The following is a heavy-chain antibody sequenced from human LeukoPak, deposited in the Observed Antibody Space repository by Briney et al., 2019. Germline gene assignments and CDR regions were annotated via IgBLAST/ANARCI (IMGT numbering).Heavy chain of an antibody. CDR1: GFTFSSYA. J-gene: IGHJ6*02. V-gene: IGHV3-30-3*01. Sequence: PGGSLRLSCAASGFTFSSYAMHWVRQAPGKGLEWVAVISYDGSNKYYADSVKGRFTISRDNSKNTLYLQMNSLRAEDTAVYYCARSFDYGDYYYYYGMDVWGQGTTVTVSS. CDR2: ISYDGSNK. CDR3: ARSFDYGDYYYYYGMDV. D-gene: IGHD4-17*01.